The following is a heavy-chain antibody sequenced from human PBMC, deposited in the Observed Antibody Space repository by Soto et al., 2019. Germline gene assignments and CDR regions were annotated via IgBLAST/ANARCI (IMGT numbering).Heavy chain of an antibody. J-gene: IGHJ4*02. V-gene: IGHV4-34*01. Sequence: HVQLQQWGAGLLKPSETLSLTCAVYGGSFSGYYWSWIRQPPGKGLEWIGEINHSGSTNYNPSLKKRVTISVDTSKNQFSLKLSSVTAADTAVYYCATVLYSSGWYEGGYWGQGTLVTVSS. D-gene: IGHD6-19*01. CDR1: GGSFSGYY. CDR2: INHSGST. CDR3: ATVLYSSGWYEGGY.